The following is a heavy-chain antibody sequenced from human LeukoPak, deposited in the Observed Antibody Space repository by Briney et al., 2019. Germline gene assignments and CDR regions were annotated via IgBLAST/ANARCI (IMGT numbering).Heavy chain of an antibody. CDR3: ASGGARFTVVTPHTN. Sequence: GASVKVSCKASGYIFTTYAMHWVRQAPGQRLEWMGWINAGNGNTKYSQKFQGGVTITRDTSASTVYMELSSLTSEDTAVYYCASGGARFTVVTPHTNWGQGTLVTVSS. J-gene: IGHJ4*02. V-gene: IGHV1-3*01. CDR1: GYIFTTYA. D-gene: IGHD4-23*01. CDR2: INAGNGNT.